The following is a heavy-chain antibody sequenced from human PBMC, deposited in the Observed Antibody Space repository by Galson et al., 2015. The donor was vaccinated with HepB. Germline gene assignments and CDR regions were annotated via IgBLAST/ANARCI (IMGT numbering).Heavy chain of an antibody. CDR1: GFTFNDYT. V-gene: IGHV3-9*01. CDR2: ISWNGDNI. CDR3: ARGVRGSYPTLDY. D-gene: IGHD3-10*01. Sequence: SLRLSCAASGFTFNDYTMHWVRQTPGKGLEWVSSISWNGDNIGYADSVKGRFTISRDNAKNSLYLRMNSLRAEDTALYYCARGVRGSYPTLDYRGQGTLVTVSS. J-gene: IGHJ4*02.